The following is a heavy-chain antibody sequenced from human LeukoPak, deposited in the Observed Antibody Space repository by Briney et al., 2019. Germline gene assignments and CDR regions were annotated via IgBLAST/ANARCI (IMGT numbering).Heavy chain of an antibody. CDR2: IYPGDSDT. Sequence: GESLKISCEASGYSFTTYRIGWVRQMPGKGLEWMGIIYPGDSDTRYSPSFQGQVTISADRSINTAYLQWSVLKASDTAMYYCARQHGAGSYYSRAIDYWGQGTLVTVSS. D-gene: IGHD3-10*01. J-gene: IGHJ4*02. V-gene: IGHV5-51*01. CDR1: GYSFTTYR. CDR3: ARQHGAGSYYSRAIDY.